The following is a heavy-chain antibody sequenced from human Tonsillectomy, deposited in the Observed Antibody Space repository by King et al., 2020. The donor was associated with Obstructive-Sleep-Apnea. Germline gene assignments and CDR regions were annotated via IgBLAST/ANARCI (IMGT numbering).Heavy chain of an antibody. CDR2: IRSKGYGGTT. CDR3: TRAGGCGRTSCYYDY. J-gene: IGHJ4*02. D-gene: IGHD2-2*01. CDR1: GFTFGDYA. V-gene: IGHV3-49*03. Sequence: VQLVESGGGLVQPGRSLRLSCTGSGFTFGDYAMSWFRQAPGKGLEWLGFIRSKGYGGTTEYAAYVKGRFSISRDYSKESAYLQMNSLQTEDTAVYYCTRAGGCGRTSCYYDYWGQGTLVTVSS.